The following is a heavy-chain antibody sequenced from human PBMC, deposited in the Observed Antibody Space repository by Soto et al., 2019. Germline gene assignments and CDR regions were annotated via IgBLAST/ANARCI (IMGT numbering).Heavy chain of an antibody. V-gene: IGHV4-34*01. CDR3: ARGRRYCSSTSCYTRIAVAGTAAFDI. J-gene: IGHJ3*02. Sequence: QVQLQQWGAGLLKPSETLSLTCAVYGGSFSGYYWSWIRQPPGKGLEWIGEINHSGSTNYNPSLKRRVTISVDTSKNQFSLKLSSVTAADTAVYYCARGRRYCSSTSCYTRIAVAGTAAFDIWGQGTMVTVSS. D-gene: IGHD2-2*02. CDR1: GGSFSGYY. CDR2: INHSGST.